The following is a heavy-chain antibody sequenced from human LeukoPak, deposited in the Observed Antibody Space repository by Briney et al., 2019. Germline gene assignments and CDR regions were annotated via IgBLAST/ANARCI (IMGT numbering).Heavy chain of an antibody. CDR2: ISSSSSYI. CDR3: ARVEYCGGDCYYFDY. D-gene: IGHD2-21*02. J-gene: IGHJ4*02. V-gene: IGHV3-21*01. CDR1: GFTFSSYS. Sequence: GGSLRLSCAASGFTFSSYSMNWVRQAPGKGLEWVSSISSSSSYIYYADSVKGRFTISRDNAKNSLYLQMNSLRAEDTAVYYCARVEYCGGDCYYFDYWGQGTLVTVSS.